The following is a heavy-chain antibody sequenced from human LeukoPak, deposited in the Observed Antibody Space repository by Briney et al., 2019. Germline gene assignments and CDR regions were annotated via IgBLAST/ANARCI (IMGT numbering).Heavy chain of an antibody. CDR1: GGSITSYF. Sequence: PSETLTLTCTVSGGSITSYFWSWIRQPPGKGLEYIGYFYYSGSTKYNPSLKSRVTISVDTSKNQFSLKLSSVTAADTAVYYCARLDGGSYRFDYPVQGNLVTVSS. CDR2: FYYSGST. CDR3: ARLDGGSYRFDY. D-gene: IGHD1-26*01. V-gene: IGHV4-59*08. J-gene: IGHJ4*02.